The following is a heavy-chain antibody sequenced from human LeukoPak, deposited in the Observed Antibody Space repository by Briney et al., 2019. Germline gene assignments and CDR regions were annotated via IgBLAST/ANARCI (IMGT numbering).Heavy chain of an antibody. J-gene: IGHJ3*02. CDR1: GFTFTSSA. V-gene: IGHV1-58*02. CDR3: AAVAGHNPDDAFDI. CDR2: IAVGSGNT. D-gene: IGHD6-19*01. Sequence: SVKVSCKASGFTFTSSAMQWVRQARGQRLEWIGWIAVGSGNTNYAQKFQERVTITRDMSTSTAYMELSSLRSEDTAVYYCAAVAGHNPDDAFDIWGQGTMVTVSS.